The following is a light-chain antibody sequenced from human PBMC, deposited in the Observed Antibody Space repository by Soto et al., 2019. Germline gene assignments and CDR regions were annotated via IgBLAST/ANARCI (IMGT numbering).Light chain of an antibody. J-gene: IGKJ5*01. V-gene: IGKV3-20*01. CDR1: QSVSSSY. CDR3: QQYGSSRT. Sequence: EIVLTHSPGTLSLSPGERATLSCRASQSVSSSYLAWYQQKPGQAPRLLIYGASSRATGIPDRFSGSGSATDFTLTISRLVPEDFAVYYCQQYGSSRTFGQGTRLEIK. CDR2: GAS.